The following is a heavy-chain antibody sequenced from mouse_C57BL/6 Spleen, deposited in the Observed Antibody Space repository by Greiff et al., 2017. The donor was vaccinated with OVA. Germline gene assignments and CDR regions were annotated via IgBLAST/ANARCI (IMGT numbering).Heavy chain of an antibody. V-gene: IGHV1-53*01. Sequence: QVQLKQPGTELVKPGASVKLSCKASGYTFTSYWMHWVKQRPGQGLEWIGNINPSNGGTNYNEKFKSKATLTVDKSSSTAYMQLSSLTSEDSAVYFCARGWYDYDGYFDVWGTGTTVTVSS. D-gene: IGHD2-4*01. J-gene: IGHJ1*03. CDR2: INPSNGGT. CDR1: GYTFTSYW. CDR3: ARGWYDYDGYFDV.